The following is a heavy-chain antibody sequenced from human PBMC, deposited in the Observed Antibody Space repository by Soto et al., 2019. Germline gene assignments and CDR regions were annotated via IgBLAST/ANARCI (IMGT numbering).Heavy chain of an antibody. J-gene: IGHJ4*02. CDR1: GYTFTSYA. CDR3: ASALPYSSGWYDY. CDR2: INAGNGNT. D-gene: IGHD6-19*01. V-gene: IGHV1-3*01. Sequence: GASVKVSCKTSGYTFTSYAMHWVRQAPGQRLEWMGWINAGNGNTKYSQKFQGRVTITRDTSASTAYMDLSRLRSEDTAVYYCASALPYSSGWYDYWGQGTLVTVSS.